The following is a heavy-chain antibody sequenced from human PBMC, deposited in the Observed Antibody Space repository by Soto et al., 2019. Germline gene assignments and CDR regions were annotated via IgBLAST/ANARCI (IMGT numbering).Heavy chain of an antibody. CDR2: VYFSGST. CDR1: GGSISSSDYY. J-gene: IGHJ4*02. CDR3: ARLVAGRGGGYFYGPFDY. V-gene: IGHV4-39*02. D-gene: IGHD3-22*01. Sequence: SETLSLTCTVSGGSISSSDYYWGWIRQPPGKGLEWIGSVYFSGSTYYNPSLKSRVTISVDSSRIHFSLRLSSVTAADTAVYYCARLVAGRGGGYFYGPFDYWGQGSLVTVSS.